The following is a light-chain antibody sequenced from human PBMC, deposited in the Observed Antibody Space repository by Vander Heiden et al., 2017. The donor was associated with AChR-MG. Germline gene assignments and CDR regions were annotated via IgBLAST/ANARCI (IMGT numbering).Light chain of an antibody. Sequence: QLVLTQSPSSSASLGPSVRLPCALSRRHIVYAIARHQQQPEQGPRYLMKLNSDGRHNKGDGVPARFSGSSSGAERYLTIPSLQSEDEADDDCQTWGTGIVVFGGGTKLTVL. CDR1: RRHIVYA. V-gene: IGLV4-69*01. CDR3: QTWGTGIVV. J-gene: IGLJ2*01. CDR2: LNSDGRH.